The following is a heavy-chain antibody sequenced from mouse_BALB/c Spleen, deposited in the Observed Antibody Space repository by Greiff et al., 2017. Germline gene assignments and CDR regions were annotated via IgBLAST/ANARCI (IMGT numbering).Heavy chain of an antibody. J-gene: IGHJ1*01. CDR2: IYPSDSYT. D-gene: IGHD2-1*01. Sequence: VQLQQPGAELVRPGASVKLSCKASGYTFTSYWINWVKQRPGQGLEWIGNIYPSDSYTNYNQKFKDKATLTVDKSSSTAYMQLSSPTSEDSAVYYCTRDGNWYFDVWGAGTTVTVSS. CDR3: TRDGNWYFDV. CDR1: GYTFTSYW. V-gene: IGHV1-69*02.